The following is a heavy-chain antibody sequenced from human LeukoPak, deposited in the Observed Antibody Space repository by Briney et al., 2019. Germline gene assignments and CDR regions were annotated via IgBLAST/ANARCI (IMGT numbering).Heavy chain of an antibody. CDR2: IFYSGST. V-gene: IGHV4-39*01. D-gene: IGHD3-9*01. Sequence: SETLSLTCTVSGGSVSSVNSHWGWIRQSPGKGLEWIGNIFYSGSTSWNPSLKSRVTMSVDSSKNQFSLKMSSVTAADTAVYFCASPPKGRYFDYFFDSWGQGSLVIVSS. CDR1: GGSVSSVNSH. J-gene: IGHJ4*02. CDR3: ASPPKGRYFDYFFDS.